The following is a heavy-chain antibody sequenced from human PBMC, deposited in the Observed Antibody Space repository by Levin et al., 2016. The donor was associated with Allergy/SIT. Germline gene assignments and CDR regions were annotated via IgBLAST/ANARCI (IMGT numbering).Heavy chain of an antibody. Sequence: GESLKISCAASGFTVSSNYMSWVRQAPGKGLEWVSVIYSGGSTYYADSVKGRFTISRDNSKNTLYLQMNSLRAEDTAVYYCARVVWNNAFDIWGQGTMVTVSS. CDR2: IYSGGST. D-gene: IGHD1/OR15-1a*01. J-gene: IGHJ3*02. CDR1: GFTVSSNY. CDR3: ARVVWNNAFDI. V-gene: IGHV3-53*01.